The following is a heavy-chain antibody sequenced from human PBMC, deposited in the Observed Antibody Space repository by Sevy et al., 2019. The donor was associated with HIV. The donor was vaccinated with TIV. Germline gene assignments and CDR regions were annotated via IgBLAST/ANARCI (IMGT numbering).Heavy chain of an antibody. Sequence: GGSLRLSCAASGFTFNIYAMTWVRQAPGKGLEWVSTISVSGGSTYYADSVKGRFTISGDNSNNTLYLQMNSLRSEDTAVYYCAKDHDNNWFDPWGQGTLVTVSS. CDR3: AKDHDNNWFDP. J-gene: IGHJ5*02. CDR2: ISVSGGST. D-gene: IGHD3-9*01. CDR1: GFTFNIYA. V-gene: IGHV3-23*01.